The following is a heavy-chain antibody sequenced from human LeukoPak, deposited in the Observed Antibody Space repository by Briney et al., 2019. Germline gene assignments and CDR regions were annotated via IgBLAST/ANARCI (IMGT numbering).Heavy chain of an antibody. J-gene: IGHJ2*01. CDR1: GYTFTSYY. V-gene: IGHV1-46*01. Sequence: ASVKVSCKASGYTFTSYYMHWVRQAPGQGLEWMGIINPSGGSTSYAQKFQGRVTMTRDTSTSTVYMELSSLRSEDTAVYYCARGRSIAAAGINWYFDLWGRGTLVTVSS. D-gene: IGHD6-13*01. CDR2: INPSGGST. CDR3: ARGRSIAAAGINWYFDL.